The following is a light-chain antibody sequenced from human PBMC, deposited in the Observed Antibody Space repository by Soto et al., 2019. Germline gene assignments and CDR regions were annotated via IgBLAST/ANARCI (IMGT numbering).Light chain of an antibody. V-gene: IGKV1-9*01. Sequence: DIQLTQSPSFLSASVGDRVTITCRASQGISSYLAWYQQKPGKAPKLLIYAASTLQRGVPSRFSGSGSGTEFTLTISSLQPEDFATYYCQQPNSYPLTFGGGTKVEIK. J-gene: IGKJ4*01. CDR2: AAS. CDR1: QGISSY. CDR3: QQPNSYPLT.